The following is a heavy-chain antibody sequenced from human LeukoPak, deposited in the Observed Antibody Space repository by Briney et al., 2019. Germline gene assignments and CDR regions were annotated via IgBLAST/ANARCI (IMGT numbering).Heavy chain of an antibody. CDR2: ITSNSSAI. Sequence: GGSLRLSCAASGFTFSDYYMSWIRQAPGKGLEWVSYITSNSSAIYYTDSLKGRFTISRDNARNSVYLQMNSLRAEDTAVYYCARIGYSSSSFDYWGQGTLVTVSS. D-gene: IGHD6-6*01. CDR1: GFTFSDYY. V-gene: IGHV3-11*04. CDR3: ARIGYSSSSFDY. J-gene: IGHJ4*02.